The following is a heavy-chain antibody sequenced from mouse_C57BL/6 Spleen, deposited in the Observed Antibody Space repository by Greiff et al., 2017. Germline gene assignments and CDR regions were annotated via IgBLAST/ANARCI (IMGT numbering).Heavy chain of an antibody. CDR1: GYTFTSYW. D-gene: IGHD1-1*01. CDR2: IDPSDSYT. V-gene: IGHV1-69*01. CDR3: ASFGSSYDYAMDY. Sequence: VQLQQPGAELVMPGASVKLSCKASGYTFTSYWMHWVKQRPGQGLEWIGEIDPSDSYTNYNQKLKGKSTLTVDKSSSTAYMQLSSLTSEDSAVFYCASFGSSYDYAMDYWGQGTSVTVSS. J-gene: IGHJ4*01.